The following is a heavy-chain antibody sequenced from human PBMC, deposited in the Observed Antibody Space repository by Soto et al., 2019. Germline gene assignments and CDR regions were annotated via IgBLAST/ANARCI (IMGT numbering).Heavy chain of an antibody. CDR2: IIPIFGTA. CDR3: AKRRDGYNGPFDY. V-gene: IGHV1-69*01. J-gene: IGHJ4*02. D-gene: IGHD5-12*01. Sequence: QVQLVQSGAEVKKPGSSVKVSCKASGGTFSIYAISWVRQAPGQGLEWMGGIIPIFGTANYAQKFQGRVTITADESTITAYMELSSLRSEDTAVYYCAKRRDGYNGPFDYWGQGTLVTFSS. CDR1: GGTFSIYA.